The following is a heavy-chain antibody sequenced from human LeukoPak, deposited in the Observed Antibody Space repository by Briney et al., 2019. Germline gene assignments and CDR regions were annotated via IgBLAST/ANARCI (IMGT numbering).Heavy chain of an antibody. Sequence: TGGSLRLSWAASGFTFDDYAMHWARQAPGKGLEWVSLISGDGGSTYYADSVKGRFTISRDNSKNSLYLQMNSLRTEDTALYYCAKDGCGGDCYYHFQHWGQGTLVTVSS. J-gene: IGHJ1*01. CDR2: ISGDGGST. CDR3: AKDGCGGDCYYHFQH. V-gene: IGHV3-43*02. D-gene: IGHD2-21*02. CDR1: GFTFDDYA.